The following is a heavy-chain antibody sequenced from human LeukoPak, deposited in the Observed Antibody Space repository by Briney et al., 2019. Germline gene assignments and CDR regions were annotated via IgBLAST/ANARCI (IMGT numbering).Heavy chain of an antibody. Sequence: GGSLRLSCAASGFTFSSYSMNWVRRAPGKGLEWVSYISSSSSTIYYADSVKGRFTISRDNAKNSLYLQMNSLRAEDTAVYYCARSVSGYYRAWGQGTLVTVSS. CDR1: GFTFSSYS. CDR3: ARSVSGYYRA. J-gene: IGHJ5*02. D-gene: IGHD3-22*01. V-gene: IGHV3-48*01. CDR2: ISSSSSTI.